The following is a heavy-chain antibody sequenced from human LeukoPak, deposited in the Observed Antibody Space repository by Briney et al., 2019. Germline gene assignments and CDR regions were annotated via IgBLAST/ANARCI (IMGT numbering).Heavy chain of an antibody. D-gene: IGHD6-13*01. CDR1: GFTVSSNY. J-gene: IGHJ3*02. V-gene: IGHV3-53*01. CDR3: AKDSNLDSSSWYPDAFDI. Sequence: GGSLRLSCAASGFTVSSNYMSWVRQAPGKGLEWVSVIYSGGSTYYADSVKGRFTISRDNSKNTLYLQMNSLRAEDTAVYYCAKDSNLDSSSWYPDAFDIWGQGTMVTVSS. CDR2: IYSGGST.